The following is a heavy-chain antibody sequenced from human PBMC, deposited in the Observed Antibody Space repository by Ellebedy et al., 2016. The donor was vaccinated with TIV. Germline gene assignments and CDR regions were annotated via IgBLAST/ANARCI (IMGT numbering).Heavy chain of an antibody. D-gene: IGHD4-17*01. Sequence: GESLKISCAASGFSTSGMHWVRQAPGKGLEWVAFIRSDGRAKYYADSAKGRFTISRDDSKNTLYLQMNSLRVEDTAVYYCVKGAYPVPTVMAVWGQGTTVTVSS. CDR1: GFSTSG. CDR3: VKGAYPVPTVMAV. CDR2: IRSDGRAK. V-gene: IGHV3-30*02. J-gene: IGHJ6*02.